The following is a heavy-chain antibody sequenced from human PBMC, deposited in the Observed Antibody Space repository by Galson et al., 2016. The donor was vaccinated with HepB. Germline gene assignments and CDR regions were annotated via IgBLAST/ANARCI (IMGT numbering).Heavy chain of an antibody. Sequence: SETLSLTCAVYGGSFSGYSWSWIRQPPGKGLEWIGEINHSGTTNYNPSLKSRVTISVDTSKNQFSLKLSSLTAADTAVYYCARGGPRTLFSNGRRIDYWGQGTLVTVSS. J-gene: IGHJ4*02. V-gene: IGHV4-34*01. CDR1: GGSFSGYS. CDR2: INHSGTT. CDR3: ARGGPRTLFSNGRRIDY. D-gene: IGHD6-19*01.